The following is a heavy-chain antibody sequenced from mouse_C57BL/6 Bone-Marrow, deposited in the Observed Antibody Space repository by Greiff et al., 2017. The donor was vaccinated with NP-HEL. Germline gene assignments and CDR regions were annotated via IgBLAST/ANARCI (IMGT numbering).Heavy chain of an antibody. D-gene: IGHD1-1*01. CDR1: GYTFTSYW. V-gene: IGHV1-5*01. CDR2: IYPGNSDT. CDR3: TRDYYGSSRFAY. Sequence: EVQLQQSGTVLARPGASVKMSCKTSGYTFTSYWMHWVKQRPGQGLEWIGAIYPGNSDTSYNQKFKGKAKLTAVTSASTAYMELSSLTNEDSAVYYCTRDYYGSSRFAYWGQGTLVTVSA. J-gene: IGHJ3*01.